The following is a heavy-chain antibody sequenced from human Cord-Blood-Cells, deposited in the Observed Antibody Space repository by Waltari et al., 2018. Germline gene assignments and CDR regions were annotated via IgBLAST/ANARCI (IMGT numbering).Heavy chain of an antibody. CDR3: AGGVEDAFDI. D-gene: IGHD1-26*01. J-gene: IGHJ3*02. CDR1: GYTFTSSD. Sequence: QVQLVQSGADVKKPAASVKFSDKLSGYTFTSSDINWVRQATGHGLEWMGWINPNSGNTGYAQKFQGRVTITRNTSISTAYMELSSLRSEDTAVYYCAGGVEDAFDIWGQGTMVTVSS. CDR2: INPNSGNT. V-gene: IGHV1-8*03.